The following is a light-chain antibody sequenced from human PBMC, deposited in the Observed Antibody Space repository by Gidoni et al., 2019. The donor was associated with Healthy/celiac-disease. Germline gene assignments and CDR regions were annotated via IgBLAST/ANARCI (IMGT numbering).Light chain of an antibody. CDR1: SSDVGGYNY. CDR3: SSYTSSSTLV. J-gene: IGLJ3*02. CDR2: DVS. Sequence: QSALTQPAPVSGSPGQSITISCPGTSSDVGGYNYFSWYQQPPGKAPKLMIYDVSNRPSGVSNRFSGSKSGNTASLTISGLQAEDEADYYCSSYTSSSTLVFGGGTKLTVL. V-gene: IGLV2-14*01.